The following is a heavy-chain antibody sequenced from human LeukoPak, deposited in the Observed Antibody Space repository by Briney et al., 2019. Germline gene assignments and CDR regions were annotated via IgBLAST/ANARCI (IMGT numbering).Heavy chain of an antibody. CDR3: AKCGEGIIWSGGYFGDY. D-gene: IGHD3-3*01. CDR1: GYTFTSYG. J-gene: IGHJ4*02. Sequence: ASVKVSCKASGYTFTSYGISWVRQAPGQGLEWMGWISAYNGNTNYAQNLQGRVTMTTDTSTSTVYMELRSLRSDDTAVYYCAKCGEGIIWSGGYFGDYWGQGILVTVSS. V-gene: IGHV1-18*01. CDR2: ISAYNGNT.